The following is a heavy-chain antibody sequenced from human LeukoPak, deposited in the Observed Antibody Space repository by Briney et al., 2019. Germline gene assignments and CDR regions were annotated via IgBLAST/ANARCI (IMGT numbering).Heavy chain of an antibody. Sequence: GGSVRLSCAASGFTFSSYEMNWVRQAPGKGLEWVSYISSSGSTIYYADSVKGRFTISRDNAKNSLYLQMNSLRAEDTAVYYCARDGLFVVVPAAPVREPVSNYYHYGMDVWGQGT. CDR3: ARDGLFVVVPAAPVREPVSNYYHYGMDV. V-gene: IGHV3-48*03. D-gene: IGHD2-2*01. CDR2: ISSSGSTI. CDR1: GFTFSSYE. J-gene: IGHJ6*02.